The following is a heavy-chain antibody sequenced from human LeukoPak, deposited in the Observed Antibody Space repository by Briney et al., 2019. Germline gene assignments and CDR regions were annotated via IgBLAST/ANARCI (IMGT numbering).Heavy chain of an antibody. CDR2: TYYRSKWYN. J-gene: IGHJ4*02. CDR3: SRSDGASDFDY. CDR1: GDSVSSNRAS. Sequence: SQTLSLTCAISGDSVSSNRASWTWIRQSPSRGLEWLGRTYYRSKWYNDYAVSLKSQISINPDTSKNQFSLQLNSVTPEDTAVYYCSRSDGASDFDYWGQGTLVTVSS. V-gene: IGHV6-1*01. D-gene: IGHD5-24*01.